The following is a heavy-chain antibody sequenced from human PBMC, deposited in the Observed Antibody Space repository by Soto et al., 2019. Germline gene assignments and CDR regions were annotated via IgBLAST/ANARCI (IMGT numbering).Heavy chain of an antibody. D-gene: IGHD2-21*02. Sequence: QVQLVQSGAEVKKPGSSVKVSCKASGGTFSSYAISWVRQAPGQGLEWMGGIIPIFGTANYAQKFQGRVTITRDESTNTAYMELSSLRSEGTAVYYCARERGEPGNVVVTAFDYWGQGTLVTVSS. CDR3: ARERGEPGNVVVTAFDY. V-gene: IGHV1-69*01. CDR2: IIPIFGTA. CDR1: GGTFSSYA. J-gene: IGHJ4*02.